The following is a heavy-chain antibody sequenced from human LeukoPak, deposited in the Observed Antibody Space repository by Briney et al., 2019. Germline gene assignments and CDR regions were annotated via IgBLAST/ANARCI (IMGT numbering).Heavy chain of an antibody. J-gene: IGHJ4*02. D-gene: IGHD5-18*01. CDR1: GGSISSGGYS. CDR2: IYHSGST. CDR3: ARSPGYSYGFSGYYFDY. Sequence: SQTLSLTCAVSGGSISSGGYSWSWIRQPPGKGLEWIGYIYHSGSTYYNPSLKSRVTISVDRSKNQFSLKLSSVTAADTAVYYCARSPGYSYGFSGYYFDYWGQGTLVTVSS. V-gene: IGHV4-30-2*01.